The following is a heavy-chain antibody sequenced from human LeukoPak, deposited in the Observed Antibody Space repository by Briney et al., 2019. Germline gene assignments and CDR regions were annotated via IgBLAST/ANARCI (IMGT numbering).Heavy chain of an antibody. CDR3: ARGYDFWSAPDAFDI. CDR2: INPNTGGT. CDR1: GYTFTGYY. D-gene: IGHD3-3*01. J-gene: IGHJ3*02. V-gene: IGHV1-2*02. Sequence: ASVKVSCKSSGYTFTGYYLHWVRQAPGQGLEWMGWINPNTGGTTYAEKVHGRVTMTRDTSISTAYMELNRLRSDDTAMYFCARGYDFWSAPDAFDIWGQGTMVIVSS.